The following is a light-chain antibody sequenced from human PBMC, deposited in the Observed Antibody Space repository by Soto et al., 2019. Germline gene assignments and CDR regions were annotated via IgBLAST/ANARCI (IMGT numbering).Light chain of an antibody. V-gene: IGKV1-5*03. J-gene: IGKJ1*01. Sequence: DIQMTQSPSTLSASVGDRVTITCRASQSINSWLAWYQQKPGKAPKVLIYKASSLESGVPSRFSCSGSGTEFTLTISSLQPDDFATYYCQQYNSYSRTFGQGTKVEIK. CDR1: QSINSW. CDR2: KAS. CDR3: QQYNSYSRT.